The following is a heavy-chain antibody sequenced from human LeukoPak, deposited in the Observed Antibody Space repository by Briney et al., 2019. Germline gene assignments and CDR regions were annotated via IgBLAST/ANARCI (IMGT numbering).Heavy chain of an antibody. CDR2: IYYSGST. CDR1: GGSISSYY. Sequence: ASETLSLTCTVSGGSISSYYWSWIRQPPGKGLEWIGYIYYSGSTNYNPSLKSRVTISVDTSKNQFSLKLSSVTAADTAVYYCARDGDYDRNWFDPWGQGTLVTVSS. J-gene: IGHJ5*02. V-gene: IGHV4-59*12. D-gene: IGHD3-22*01. CDR3: ARDGDYDRNWFDP.